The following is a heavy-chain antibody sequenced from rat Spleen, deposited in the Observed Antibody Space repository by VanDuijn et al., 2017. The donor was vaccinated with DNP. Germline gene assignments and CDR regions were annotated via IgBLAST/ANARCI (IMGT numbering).Heavy chain of an antibody. Sequence: EVQLQESGPGLVKLSQSLSLTCSVTGYSITTNHKWTWIRKFPGNDLEWMGYIDNAGSTNYNPSLKSRFSITRDTSKNQFFLQVNSVRNEDTATYYCAIQLRVFDYWGQGVLVTVSS. J-gene: IGHJ2*01. CDR3: AIQLRVFDY. CDR1: GYSITTNHK. D-gene: IGHD1-11*01. V-gene: IGHV3-3*01. CDR2: IDNAGST.